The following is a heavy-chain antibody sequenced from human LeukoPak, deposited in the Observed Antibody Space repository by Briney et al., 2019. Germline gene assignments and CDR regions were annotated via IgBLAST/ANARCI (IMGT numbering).Heavy chain of an antibody. CDR2: INHSGST. Sequence: SETLSLTCTVSGGSISSYYWSWIRQPPGKGLEWIGEINHSGSTNYNPSLKSRVTISVDTSKNQFSLKLSSVTAADTAVYYCARDSSGWDVFDYWGQGTLVTVSS. CDR1: GGSISSYY. V-gene: IGHV4-34*01. D-gene: IGHD6-19*01. CDR3: ARDSSGWDVFDY. J-gene: IGHJ4*02.